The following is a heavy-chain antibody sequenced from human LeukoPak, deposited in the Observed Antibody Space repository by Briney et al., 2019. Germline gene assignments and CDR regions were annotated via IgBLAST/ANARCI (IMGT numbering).Heavy chain of an antibody. D-gene: IGHD3-10*01. Sequence: GGSLGLSCAASGFTFSSYGMSWVRQAPGKGLEWVSAISGSGGSTYYADSVKGRFTISRDNSKNTLYLQMNSLRAEDTAVYYCAKLSALGSGSQNFDYWGQGTLVTVSS. CDR2: ISGSGGST. CDR1: GFTFSSYG. CDR3: AKLSALGSGSQNFDY. J-gene: IGHJ4*02. V-gene: IGHV3-23*01.